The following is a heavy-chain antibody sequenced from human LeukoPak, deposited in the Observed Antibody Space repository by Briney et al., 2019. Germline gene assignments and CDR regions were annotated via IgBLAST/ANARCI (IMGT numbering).Heavy chain of an antibody. D-gene: IGHD6-19*01. Sequence: AASVRVSCKASGYTFTGYYMHWVRQAPGQGLEWMGWINPNSGGTNYAQKFQGRITMTRDTSISTAYMELSRLRSDDTAVYYCARDPGGAVAATAYYGMDVWGQGTTVTVSS. V-gene: IGHV1-2*02. CDR2: INPNSGGT. CDR1: GYTFTGYY. J-gene: IGHJ6*02. CDR3: ARDPGGAVAATAYYGMDV.